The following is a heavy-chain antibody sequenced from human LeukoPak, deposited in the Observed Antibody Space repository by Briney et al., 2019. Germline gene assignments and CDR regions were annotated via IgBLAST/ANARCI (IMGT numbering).Heavy chain of an antibody. CDR2: INSSGSYE. CDR3: ARTEDGSSWNFDY. J-gene: IGHJ4*02. V-gene: IGHV3-21*01. D-gene: IGHD6-13*01. CDR1: GFTFSTYN. Sequence: PGGSLRLSCAASGFTFSTYNMNWVRQAPGKGLEWVSSINSSGSYEYYADSVKGRFTISRDNAKNSLYLQMNSLRAEDTALYYCARTEDGSSWNFDYWGQGTLVTVSS.